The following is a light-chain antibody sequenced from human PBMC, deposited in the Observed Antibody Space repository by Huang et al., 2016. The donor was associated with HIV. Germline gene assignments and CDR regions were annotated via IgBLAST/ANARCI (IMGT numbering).Light chain of an antibody. Sequence: IQMTQSPSSLSASVGDRVTITCRASQAISNSLVWYQQKPGKAPNLLLFAASRLASGVPSRFRGSGSGTDYTLTISSLQPEDFATYYCQQYFTTPLAFGGGTKVEIK. J-gene: IGKJ4*01. V-gene: IGKV1-NL1*01. CDR2: AAS. CDR1: QAISNS. CDR3: QQYFTTPLA.